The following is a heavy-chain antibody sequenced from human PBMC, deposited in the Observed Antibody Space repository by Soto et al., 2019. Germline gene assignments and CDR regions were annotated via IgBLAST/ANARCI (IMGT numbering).Heavy chain of an antibody. D-gene: IGHD6-6*01. CDR1: GFTFSSYA. CDR2: ISGSGGST. V-gene: IGHV3-23*01. J-gene: IGHJ4*02. CDR3: ARTYSSSLRYFDY. Sequence: GGSLRLSCAASGFTFSSYALSWVRQVPGKGLEWVSSISGSGGSTYYAESVKGRFTISRDSSKKTLYLKMSSLISEDTALYYCARTYSSSLRYFDYWGQGTLVTAPQ.